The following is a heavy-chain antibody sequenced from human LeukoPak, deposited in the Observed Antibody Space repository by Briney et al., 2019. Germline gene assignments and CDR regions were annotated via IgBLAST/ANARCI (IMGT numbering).Heavy chain of an antibody. J-gene: IGHJ4*02. CDR3: AKDSRIVPAATEFDY. V-gene: IGHV3-23*01. CDR1: GFTFSSYA. Sequence: PGGSLRLSCAASGFTFSSYAMSWVRQAPRRGLEWVSAITDTGGGTYYADSVKGRFTISRDNSKNTLYLQMNSLRAEDTAVYYCAKDSRIVPAATEFDYWGQGTLVTVSS. CDR2: ITDTGGGT. D-gene: IGHD2-2*01.